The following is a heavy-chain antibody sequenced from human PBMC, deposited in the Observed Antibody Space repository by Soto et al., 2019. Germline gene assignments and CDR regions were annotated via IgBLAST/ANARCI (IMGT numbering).Heavy chain of an antibody. J-gene: IGHJ6*02. D-gene: IGHD3-3*01. CDR1: GGSISSSNW. CDR3: ASGYYDFWSGYLSYYYYGMDV. Sequence: TLSLTCAVSGGSISSSNWWSWVRQPPGKGLEWIGEIYHSGSTNYNPSLKSRVTISVDKSKNQFSLKLSSVTAADTAVYYCASGYYDFWSGYLSYYYYGMDVWGQGTTVTVS. CDR2: IYHSGST. V-gene: IGHV4-4*02.